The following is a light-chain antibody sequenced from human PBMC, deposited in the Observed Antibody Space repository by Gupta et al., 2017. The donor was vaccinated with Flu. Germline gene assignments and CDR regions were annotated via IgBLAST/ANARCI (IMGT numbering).Light chain of an antibody. V-gene: IGKV2-28*01. CDR1: QSLLHSNGYNY. CDR2: LGS. J-gene: IGKJ1*01. CDR3: KQYLQTPWT. Sequence: IVRAQSALSLPVTPGEPASISCRSSQSLLHSNGYNYLDWYLQKPGQSPQLLIYLGSNRASGVPDRFSGSGSGTDFTLKISRVEAEDVGVYYCKQYLQTPWTFGEGTKVEIK.